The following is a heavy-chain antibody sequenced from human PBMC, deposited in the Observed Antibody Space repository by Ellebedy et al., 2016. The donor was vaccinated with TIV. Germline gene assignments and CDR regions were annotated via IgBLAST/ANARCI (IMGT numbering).Heavy chain of an antibody. V-gene: IGHV1-2*02. J-gene: IGHJ4*02. CDR2: INPNSGGT. CDR1: GYTFTGYY. Sequence: AASVKVSCKASGYTFTGYYMHWVRQAPGQGLEWMGWINPNSGGTNYAQKFQGRVTMTRDTSISTAYMELSRLRSDDTAVYYCARVGPEMATTRPFDYWGQGTLVTVSS. CDR3: ARVGPEMATTRPFDY. D-gene: IGHD5-24*01.